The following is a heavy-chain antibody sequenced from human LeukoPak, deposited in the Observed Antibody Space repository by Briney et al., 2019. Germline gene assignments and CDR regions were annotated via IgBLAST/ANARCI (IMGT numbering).Heavy chain of an antibody. Sequence: SETLSLTCTVSGGSISSYYWSWIRQPPGKGLEWIGYIYYSGSTNYNPSLKSRVTISLGTSKNQFSLKLSSVTAADTAVYYCAREGAYYMDVWGKGTTVTVSS. V-gene: IGHV4-59*01. J-gene: IGHJ6*03. D-gene: IGHD1-26*01. CDR1: GGSISSYY. CDR3: AREGAYYMDV. CDR2: IYYSGST.